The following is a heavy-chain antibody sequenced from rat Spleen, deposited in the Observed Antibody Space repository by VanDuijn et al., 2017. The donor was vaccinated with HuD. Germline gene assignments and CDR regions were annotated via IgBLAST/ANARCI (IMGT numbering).Heavy chain of an antibody. CDR2: ISPDGGST. Sequence: EVQLVESGGGLVQPGKSLKLSCVASGFTFSSYWIYWIRQAPGEGLEWVSSISPDGGSTFYRDSVKGRFTIFRDNAKSTLYLQMNSLRSEDTATYYCARHPQLGVYWYFDFWGPGTMVTVSA. V-gene: IGHV5-58*01. D-gene: IGHD5-1*01. CDR3: ARHPQLGVYWYFDF. CDR1: GFTFSSYW. J-gene: IGHJ1*01.